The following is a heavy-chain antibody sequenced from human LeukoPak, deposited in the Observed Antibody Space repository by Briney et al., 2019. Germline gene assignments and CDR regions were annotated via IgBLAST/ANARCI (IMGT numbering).Heavy chain of an antibody. Sequence: GGSLRLSCAASGFTFDDYAMHWVRHAPGKGLEWVSLISGDGGSTYYEDSVKGGFTISRDNSKNSLYLQMNSLRTEDTALYYCAKDMYYDSGGPFDYWGQGTLVTVSS. CDR2: ISGDGGST. CDR1: GFTFDDYA. J-gene: IGHJ4*02. CDR3: AKDMYYDSGGPFDY. V-gene: IGHV3-43*02. D-gene: IGHD3-22*01.